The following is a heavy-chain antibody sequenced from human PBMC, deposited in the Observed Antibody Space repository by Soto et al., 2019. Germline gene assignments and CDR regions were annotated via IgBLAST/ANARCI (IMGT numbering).Heavy chain of an antibody. CDR3: ARDLWGYCGTDCYPLDV. J-gene: IGHJ6*02. CDR1: GGSISSYY. V-gene: IGHV4-59*12. CDR2: IYYSGST. D-gene: IGHD2-21*02. Sequence: SETLSLTCTVSGGSISSYYWSWIRQHPGKGLEWIGYIYYSGSTYYNPSLKSRVTISVDRSKNQFSLKLSSVTAADTAVYYCARDLWGYCGTDCYPLDVWGQGTTVTVSS.